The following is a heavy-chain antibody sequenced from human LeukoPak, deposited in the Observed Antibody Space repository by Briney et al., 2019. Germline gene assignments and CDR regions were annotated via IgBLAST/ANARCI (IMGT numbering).Heavy chain of an antibody. Sequence: ASVKGSCKASGYTFTNYGINWVRQAPGQGLEWMGWISAYNGNTNYAQKLQGRVTMTTDTTTSTAYMELRSLRPDDTAVYYCARDRWRDSTSSFDYWGQGTLVTVSS. CDR2: ISAYNGNT. J-gene: IGHJ4*02. D-gene: IGHD6-6*01. CDR3: ARDRWRDSTSSFDY. V-gene: IGHV1-18*01. CDR1: GYTFTNYG.